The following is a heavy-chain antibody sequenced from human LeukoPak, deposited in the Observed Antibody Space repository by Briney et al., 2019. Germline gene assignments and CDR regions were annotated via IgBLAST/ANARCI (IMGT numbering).Heavy chain of an antibody. J-gene: IGHJ4*02. CDR2: IYYSGTT. V-gene: IGHV4-59*01. CDR1: SGSISGYY. Sequence: SETLSLTCTVSSGSISGYYWSWIRQPPGKGLEWIGHIYYSGTTNYNPSLKSRVTISVDTSKNLFSLKLRSVTSADTAVYYCASHSSPWPLFDSWGQAALVTVSS. D-gene: IGHD6-19*01. CDR3: ASHSSPWPLFDS.